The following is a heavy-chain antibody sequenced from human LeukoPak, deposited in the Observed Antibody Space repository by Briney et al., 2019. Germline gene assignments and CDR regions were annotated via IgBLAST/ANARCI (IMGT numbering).Heavy chain of an antibody. CDR2: IKQDGSEK. CDR3: ARAAAAGDFDY. Sequence: GGSLRLSCAASGFTVRSNYMSWVRQAPGKGLEWVANIKQDGSEKYYVDSVKGRFTISRDNAKNSLYLQMNSLRAEDTAVYYCARAAAAGDFDYWGQGTLVTVSS. D-gene: IGHD6-13*01. J-gene: IGHJ4*02. V-gene: IGHV3-7*03. CDR1: GFTVRSNY.